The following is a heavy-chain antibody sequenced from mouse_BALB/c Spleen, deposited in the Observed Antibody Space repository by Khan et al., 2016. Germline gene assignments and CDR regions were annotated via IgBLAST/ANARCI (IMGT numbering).Heavy chain of an antibody. CDR3: ARSNANYFDY. CDR1: GYTFTSYW. D-gene: IGHD1-2*01. V-gene: IGHV1-7*01. J-gene: IGHJ2*01. CDR2: INPSTGYT. Sequence: QVQLQQSGAELAKPGASVKMSCKASGYTFTSYWMHWVKQRPGQGLEWIGYINPSTGYTEYNQKFKDKATLTADKSSSTAYMQLSSLTSEDSAVYYCARSNANYFDYWGQGTTLTASS.